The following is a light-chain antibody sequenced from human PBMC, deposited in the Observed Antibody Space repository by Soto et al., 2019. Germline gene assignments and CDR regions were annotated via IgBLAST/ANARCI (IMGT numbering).Light chain of an antibody. CDR1: SSNIGAGYD. J-gene: IGLJ1*01. CDR3: QSYDSSLSGGV. Sequence: QSVLPQPPSVSGAPGQRVTISCTGSSSNIGAGYDVHWYQQLPGTAPKLLIYGNSNRPSGVPDRFSGSKSGTSASLAITGLQAEDEADYYCQSYDSSLSGGVFGTGTKVT. V-gene: IGLV1-40*01. CDR2: GNS.